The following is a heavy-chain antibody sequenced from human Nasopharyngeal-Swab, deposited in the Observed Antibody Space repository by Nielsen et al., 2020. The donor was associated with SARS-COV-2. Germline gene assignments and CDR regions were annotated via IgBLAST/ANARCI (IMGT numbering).Heavy chain of an antibody. CDR3: EGIWSSNDAFDI. J-gene: IGHJ3*02. CDR1: GFNFSSYW. V-gene: IGHV3-74*01. D-gene: IGHD2-15*01. CDR2: ISGDGSAT. Sequence: GGSLRLSCVASGFNFSSYWMNWVRQVPGKGLVWVSRISGDGSATSYADSVQGRFTISRDNARNPVFLQMNSLREEDTAVYYCEGIWSSNDAFDIWGQGTMVTVSS.